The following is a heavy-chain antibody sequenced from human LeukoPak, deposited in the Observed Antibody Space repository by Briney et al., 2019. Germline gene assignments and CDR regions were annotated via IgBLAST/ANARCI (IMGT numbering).Heavy chain of an antibody. CDR2: ISAYNGNT. Sequence: GASVKVSCKASGYTFTSYGISWVRQAPGQGLEWMGWISAYNGNTNYAQKLQGRVTMTTDTSTSTAYMELRSLRSDDTAVYYCARDRLEGYCSSTSCYATEDAFDIWGQGTMVTVSS. CDR1: GYTFTSYG. D-gene: IGHD2-2*01. CDR3: ARDRLEGYCSSTSCYATEDAFDI. J-gene: IGHJ3*02. V-gene: IGHV1-18*01.